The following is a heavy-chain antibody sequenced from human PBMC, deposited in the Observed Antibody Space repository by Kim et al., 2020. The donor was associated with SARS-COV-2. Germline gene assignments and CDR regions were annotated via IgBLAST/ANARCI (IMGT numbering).Heavy chain of an antibody. V-gene: IGHV3-74*01. D-gene: IGHD4-17*01. CDR2: A. J-gene: IGHJ4*02. Sequence: ATYADSVKGRFTISRDNAKNTLYLQMTSVRVEDTALYFCAGDYFQRAFFDYWGRGTLVTVS. CDR3: AGDYFQRAFFDY.